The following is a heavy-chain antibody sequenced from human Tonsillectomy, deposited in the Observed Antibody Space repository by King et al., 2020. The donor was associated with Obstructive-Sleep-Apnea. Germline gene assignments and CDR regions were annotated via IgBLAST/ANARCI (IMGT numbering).Heavy chain of an antibody. V-gene: IGHV1-2*02. CDR3: ASESSGPPDAFDI. CDR1: GYPFTDYY. CDR2: INPNSGGT. J-gene: IGHJ3*02. Sequence: QVQLVESGAEVKKPGASVKVSCKASGYPFTDYYVHWVRQAPGQGLEWMGWINPNSGGTNYAQKFQGRVTMTRDTSISTAHMELSRLGSDDTAVYYCASESSGPPDAFDIWGQGTMVTVSS. D-gene: IGHD3-22*01.